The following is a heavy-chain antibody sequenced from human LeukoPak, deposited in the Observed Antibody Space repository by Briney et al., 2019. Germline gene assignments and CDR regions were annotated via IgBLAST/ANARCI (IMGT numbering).Heavy chain of an antibody. V-gene: IGHV3-66*02. D-gene: IGHD5-18*01. CDR3: ARDKKRNSYGHNYYGMDV. Sequence: PGGSLRLSCGASGFPVNSTYRKGVRQAPGKGGEGGAVIQRGGSTYYADSVNGRFTISRDTSKNMLYLQMNSLRPEDTALYYCARDKKRNSYGHNYYGMDVWGQGTTVTVSS. CDR2: IQRGGST. CDR1: GFPVNSTY. J-gene: IGHJ6*02.